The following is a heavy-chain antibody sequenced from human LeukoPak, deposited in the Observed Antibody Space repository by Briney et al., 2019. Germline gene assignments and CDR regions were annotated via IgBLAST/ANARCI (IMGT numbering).Heavy chain of an antibody. J-gene: IGHJ4*02. Sequence: GGSLRLSCAASGFTFSSYWMSWVRQAPGKGLEWVANIKQDGSEKYYVDSVKGRFTISRDNAKNSLYLQMNSLRAEDTAVYYCARVFGFSGSYSRYYFDYWGQGTLVTVSS. CDR1: GFTFSSYW. CDR2: IKQDGSEK. V-gene: IGHV3-7*01. CDR3: ARVFGFSGSYSRYYFDY. D-gene: IGHD1-26*01.